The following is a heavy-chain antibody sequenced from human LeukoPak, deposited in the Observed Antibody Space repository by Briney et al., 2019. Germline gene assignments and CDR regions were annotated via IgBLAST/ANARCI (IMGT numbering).Heavy chain of an antibody. D-gene: IGHD5-24*01. CDR2: INPSGGST. CDR1: GYTFTSYY. CDR3: AGERGKRWLQLHY. V-gene: IGHV1-46*01. Sequence: ASVKVTCKASGYTFTSYYMHGVRQAPGQGLEWMGIINPSGGSTSYAQKFQGRVTMTRDTSTSTVYMELSSLRSEDTAVYYCAGERGKRWLQLHYWGQGTLVTVSS. J-gene: IGHJ4*02.